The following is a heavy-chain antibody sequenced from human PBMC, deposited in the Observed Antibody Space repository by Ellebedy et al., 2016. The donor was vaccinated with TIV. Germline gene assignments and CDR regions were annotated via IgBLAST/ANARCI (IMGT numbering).Heavy chain of an antibody. CDR2: ISSSSSTT. CDR3: ARRGLLFSYFDY. J-gene: IGHJ4*02. CDR1: GFTFSSYS. V-gene: IGHV3-48*04. Sequence: ETLSLTCAASGFTFSSYSMNWVRQAPGKGLEWVSYISSSSSTTYYADSVKGRFTISRDNAKNSLCLQMNSLRAEDTAVYYCARRGLLFSYFDYWGQGTLVTVSS. D-gene: IGHD2-21*01.